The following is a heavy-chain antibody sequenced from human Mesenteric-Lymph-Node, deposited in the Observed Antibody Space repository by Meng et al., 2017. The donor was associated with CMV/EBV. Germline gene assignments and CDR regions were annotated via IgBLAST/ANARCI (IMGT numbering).Heavy chain of an antibody. J-gene: IGHJ4*02. CDR1: GGTFSSYA. CDR3: AKDRPARQWPFDY. CDR2: IIPIFGTA. Sequence: SVKVSCKASGGTFSSYAISWVRQAPGQGLEWMGGIIPIFGTANYAQKFQGRVTITTDESTSTAYMELSSLRSEDTAVYYCAKDRPARQWPFDYWGQGTLVTVSS. V-gene: IGHV1-69*05. D-gene: IGHD6-19*01.